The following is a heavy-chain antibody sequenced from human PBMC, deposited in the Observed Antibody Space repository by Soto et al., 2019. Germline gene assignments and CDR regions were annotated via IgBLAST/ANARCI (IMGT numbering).Heavy chain of an antibody. D-gene: IGHD6-19*01. CDR3: ARPIAVAGLDAFDI. V-gene: IGHV4-59*08. Sequence: SETLSLTCTVSGGSISSYYWSWIRQPPGKGLEWIGYIYYSGSTNYNPSLKSRVTISVDTSKNQFSLKLSSVTAADTAVYYCARPIAVAGLDAFDIWGQGTMVTVSS. J-gene: IGHJ3*02. CDR1: GGSISSYY. CDR2: IYYSGST.